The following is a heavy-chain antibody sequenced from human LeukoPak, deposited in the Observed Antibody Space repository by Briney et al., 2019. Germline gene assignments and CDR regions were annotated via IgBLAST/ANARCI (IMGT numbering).Heavy chain of an antibody. D-gene: IGHD2-2*01. CDR1: GFTFDDYA. Sequence: LRLSCAASGFTFDDYAMHWVRQAPGKGLEWVSGISWNSGSIGYADSVKGRFTISRDNAKNSLYLQMNSLRAEDTALYYCAKDRGYQLLEDAFDIWGQGTMVTVSS. J-gene: IGHJ3*02. CDR2: ISWNSGSI. V-gene: IGHV3-9*01. CDR3: AKDRGYQLLEDAFDI.